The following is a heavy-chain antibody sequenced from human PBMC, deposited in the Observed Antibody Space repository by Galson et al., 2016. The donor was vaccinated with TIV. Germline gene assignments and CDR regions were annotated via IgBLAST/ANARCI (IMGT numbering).Heavy chain of an antibody. CDR2: ISSRVTKI. CDR3: ARADTTHFSDTSGYYYGDAFDI. V-gene: IGHV3-21*01. D-gene: IGHD3-22*01. CDR1: GFTFSSYS. Sequence: SLRLSCAASGFTFSSYSMNWVRQAPGKGLEWVSSISSRVTKIYYADSVKGRFTISRDNAKNSLYLQMTSLSAEDTAVYYCARADTTHFSDTSGYYYGDAFDIWGQGTMVTVSS. J-gene: IGHJ3*02.